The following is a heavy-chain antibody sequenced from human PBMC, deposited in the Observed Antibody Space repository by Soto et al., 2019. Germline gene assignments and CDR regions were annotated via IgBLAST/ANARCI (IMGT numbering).Heavy chain of an antibody. J-gene: IGHJ5*02. V-gene: IGHV4-31*03. CDR3: AREVSPNSRGWYTVLVRWFDP. CDR1: GGSINSGDYY. CDR2: ISYSGNT. D-gene: IGHD6-19*01. Sequence: QVQLQESGPGLVKPSQTLSLTCTVSGGSINSGDYYWSWVRQVPGKGLEWIGFISYSGNTHYNPSLESRFTISKDSSKNQFSLRLNSMTAADSPVYYCAREVSPNSRGWYTVLVRWFDPWGQGTLVTVSS.